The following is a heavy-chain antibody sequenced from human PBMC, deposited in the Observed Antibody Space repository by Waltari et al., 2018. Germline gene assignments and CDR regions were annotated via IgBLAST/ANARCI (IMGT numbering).Heavy chain of an antibody. CDR1: GGSFSGYY. CDR3: ARWGIAVAGTGFDY. Sequence: QVQLQQWGAGLLKLSETLSLTCAVYGGSFSGYYWSWIRQPPGKGLEWIGEINHSGSTNYNPSLKSRVTISVDTSKNQFSLKLSSVTAADTAVYYCARWGIAVAGTGFDYWGQGTLVTVSS. J-gene: IGHJ4*02. D-gene: IGHD6-19*01. V-gene: IGHV4-34*01. CDR2: INHSGST.